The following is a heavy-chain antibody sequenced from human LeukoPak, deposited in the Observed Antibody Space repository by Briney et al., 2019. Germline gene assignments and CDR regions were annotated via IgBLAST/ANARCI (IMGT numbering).Heavy chain of an antibody. Sequence: PSETLSLTCAVYGGSFSGYYWSWIRQPPGKGLEWIGEINHSGSTNYNPSLKSRVTISVDTSKNQFSLKLSSVTAADTAVYYCARGLVLRHFDWLPYNGMDVWGQGTTVTVSS. V-gene: IGHV4-34*01. CDR2: INHSGST. D-gene: IGHD3-9*01. J-gene: IGHJ6*02. CDR3: ARGLVLRHFDWLPYNGMDV. CDR1: GGSFSGYY.